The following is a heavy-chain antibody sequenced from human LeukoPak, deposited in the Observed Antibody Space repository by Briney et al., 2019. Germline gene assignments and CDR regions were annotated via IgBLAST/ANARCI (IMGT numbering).Heavy chain of an antibody. Sequence: SETLSLTCAVYGGSFSGYYWSWIRQPPGKGLEWIGEINHSGSTNYNPSLKSRVTISVDTSKNQFSLKLSSVTAADTAVYYCARELSSGFSYDYWGQGILVTVSS. CDR3: ARELSSGFSYDY. D-gene: IGHD3-3*01. V-gene: IGHV4-34*01. J-gene: IGHJ4*02. CDR1: GGSFSGYY. CDR2: INHSGST.